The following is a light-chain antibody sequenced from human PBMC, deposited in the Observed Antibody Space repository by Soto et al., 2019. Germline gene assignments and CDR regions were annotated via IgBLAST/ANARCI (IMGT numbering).Light chain of an antibody. CDR3: CSYAGGSTFVV. J-gene: IGLJ2*01. V-gene: IGLV2-23*02. Sequence: QSALTQPASVSGSPGQSITISCTETSSDVGYYNLVSWYQQHPGKAPKLMIYEVSKRPSGVSNRFSGSKSGNTASLTISGLQAEDEADYYCCSYAGGSTFVVFGGGTKLTVL. CDR1: SSDVGYYNL. CDR2: EVS.